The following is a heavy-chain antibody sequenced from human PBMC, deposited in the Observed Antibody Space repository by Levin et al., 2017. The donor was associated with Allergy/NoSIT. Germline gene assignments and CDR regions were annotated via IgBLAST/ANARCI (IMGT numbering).Heavy chain of an antibody. D-gene: IGHD4/OR15-4a*01. CDR2: ITNSGSYT. V-gene: IGHV3-21*01. J-gene: IGHJ4*02. CDR3: ATNKVLYPMTHYKY. Sequence: SCAASGFTFSSYRVTWVRQAPGRGLEWVSSITNSGSYTHYADSVKGRFTISRDNAKNSLYLQMSSLRSEDTAVYYCATNKVLYPMTHYKYWGQGTLVTVSS. CDR1: GFTFSSYR.